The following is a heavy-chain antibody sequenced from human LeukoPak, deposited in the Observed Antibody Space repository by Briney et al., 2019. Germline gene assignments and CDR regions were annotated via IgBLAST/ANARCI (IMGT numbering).Heavy chain of an antibody. J-gene: IGHJ4*02. Sequence: PSQTLSLTCTVSGASISSGSYYWSWIRQPAGKGLEWIGRIYTSGSTTYNPSLKSRVTISVDTSKNQFSLKLSSVTAADTAVHYCARHIAAAGRDPFDYWGQGTLVTVSS. D-gene: IGHD6-13*01. CDR3: ARHIAAAGRDPFDY. V-gene: IGHV4-61*02. CDR2: IYTSGST. CDR1: GASISSGSYY.